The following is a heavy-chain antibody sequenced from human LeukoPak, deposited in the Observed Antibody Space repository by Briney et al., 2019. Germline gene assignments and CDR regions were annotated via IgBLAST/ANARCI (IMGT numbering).Heavy chain of an antibody. D-gene: IGHD2-21*02. V-gene: IGHV4-30-4*01. Sequence: PSETLSLTCTVSGGSISSGDYYWSWIRQPPGKGLEWIGYIYYSGSTYYNPSLKSRVTISVDTSENQFSLKLSSVTAADTAVYYCAREYGAYCGGDCYSGMSYYYYGMDVWGQGTTVTVSS. CDR3: AREYGAYCGGDCYSGMSYYYYGMDV. J-gene: IGHJ6*02. CDR2: IYYSGST. CDR1: GGSISSGDYY.